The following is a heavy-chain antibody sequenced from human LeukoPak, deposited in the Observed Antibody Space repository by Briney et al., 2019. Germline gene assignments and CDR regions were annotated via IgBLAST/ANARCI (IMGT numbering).Heavy chain of an antibody. V-gene: IGHV3-74*01. CDR3: ARAGNYYFDL. Sequence: GGSLRLSCAASGFTFSSSWMHWVRQGPGKGLVWVARMNADGRTVNYADSVKGRFTISRDNAKNTLYLQMNSLRTEDAAVYYCARAGNYYFDLWGRSTQVTVSS. J-gene: IGHJ2*01. CDR2: MNADGRTV. CDR1: GFTFSSSW. D-gene: IGHD1-7*01.